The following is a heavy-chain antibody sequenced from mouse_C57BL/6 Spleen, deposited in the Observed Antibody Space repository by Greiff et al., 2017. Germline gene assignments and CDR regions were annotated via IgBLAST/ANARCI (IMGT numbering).Heavy chain of an antibody. V-gene: IGHV1-15*01. J-gene: IGHJ2*01. D-gene: IGHD1-1*01. CDR1: GYTFTDYE. Sequence: VQLQQSGAELVRPGASVTLSCKASGYTFTDYEMHWVKQTPVHGLEWIGAIDPETGGTAYNQKFKGKAILTADKSSSTAYMELRSLTSEDSAVYYCTRRRVVAKGYFDYWGQGTTLTVSS. CDR2: IDPETGGT. CDR3: TRRRVVAKGYFDY.